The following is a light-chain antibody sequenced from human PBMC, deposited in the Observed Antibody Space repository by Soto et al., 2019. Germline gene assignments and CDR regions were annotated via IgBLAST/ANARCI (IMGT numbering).Light chain of an antibody. CDR1: KNDIGVYDF. CDR2: EVV. CDR3: KSYAGSNTYV. Sequence: QSVLTQPPSASGSPGQSVTISCTGTKNDIGVYDFVSWYQHHPGKAPRLIIYEVVQRPSGVPDRFPGYKSGNTASLTVSGLQAADEADYFCKSYAGSNTYVFGSGTKVTVL. V-gene: IGLV2-8*01. J-gene: IGLJ1*01.